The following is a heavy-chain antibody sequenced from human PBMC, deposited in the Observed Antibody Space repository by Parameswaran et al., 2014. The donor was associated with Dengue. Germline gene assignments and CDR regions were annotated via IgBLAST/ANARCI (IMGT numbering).Heavy chain of an antibody. V-gene: IGHV3-21*01. J-gene: IGHJ3*02. CDR3: ARDYVYADYIVVVPAAQDAFDI. CDR2: ISSSSSYI. Sequence: VRQAPGKGLEWVSSISSSSSYIYYADSVKGRFTISRDNAKNSLYLQMNSLRAEDTAVYYCARDYVYADYIVVVPAAQDAFDIWGQGTMVTVSS. D-gene: IGHD2-2*01.